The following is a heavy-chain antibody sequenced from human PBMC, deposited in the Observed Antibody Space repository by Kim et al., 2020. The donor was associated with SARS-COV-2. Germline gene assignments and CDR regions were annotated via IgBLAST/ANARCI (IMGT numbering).Heavy chain of an antibody. J-gene: IGHJ6*02. CDR2: INWNGGST. CDR1: GFTFDDYG. V-gene: IGHV3-20*04. CDR3: ARDRLTGTTKDYGMDV. Sequence: GGSLRLSCAASGFTFDDYGMSWVRQAPGKGMEWVSGINWNGGSTGYADSVKDRFTISRDNAKNSLYLQINSLRAEDTALYYCARDRLTGTTKDYGMDVWGQGTTVTVSS. D-gene: IGHD1-20*01.